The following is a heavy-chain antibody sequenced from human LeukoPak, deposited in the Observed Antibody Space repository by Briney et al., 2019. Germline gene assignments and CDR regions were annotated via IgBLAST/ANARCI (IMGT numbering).Heavy chain of an antibody. J-gene: IGHJ4*02. CDR1: GFTFSTYW. D-gene: IGHD2-2*01. Sequence: GGSLRLSCAASGFTFSTYWTHWVRQAPGKGLVWVSRINPDGSSTSYADSVKGRFTISRDNAKNTLYLQMNSLRAEDTGVFYCARGRYCTSASCYLAYWAQGTLFTVSS. CDR2: INPDGSST. V-gene: IGHV3-74*01. CDR3: ARGRYCTSASCYLAY.